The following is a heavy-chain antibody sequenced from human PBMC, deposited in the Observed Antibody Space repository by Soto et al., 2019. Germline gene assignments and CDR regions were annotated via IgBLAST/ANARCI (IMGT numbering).Heavy chain of an antibody. Sequence: GGSLRLSCAASGFTFSSYWMHWVRQAPGKGLVWVSRINSDGSSTSYADSVKGRFTISRDNAKNTLYLQMNSLRAEDTAVYYCARVGFYDFWSGSNYYYYYYMDVWGKGTTVTVSS. V-gene: IGHV3-74*01. D-gene: IGHD3-3*01. CDR2: INSDGSST. J-gene: IGHJ6*03. CDR1: GFTFSSYW. CDR3: ARVGFYDFWSGSNYYYYYYMDV.